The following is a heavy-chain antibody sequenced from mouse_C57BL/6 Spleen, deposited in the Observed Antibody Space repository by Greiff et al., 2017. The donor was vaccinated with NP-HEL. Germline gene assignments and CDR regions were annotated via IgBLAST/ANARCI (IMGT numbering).Heavy chain of an antibody. Sequence: VQLQESGAELVRPGASVKLSCKASGYTFTDYYINWVKQRPGQGLEWIARIYPGSGNTYYNEKFKGKATLTAEKSSSTAYMQLSSLTSEDSAVYFCARGGYFDVWGTGTTVTVSS. CDR2: IYPGSGNT. V-gene: IGHV1-76*01. CDR1: GYTFTDYY. CDR3: ARGGYFDV. J-gene: IGHJ1*03.